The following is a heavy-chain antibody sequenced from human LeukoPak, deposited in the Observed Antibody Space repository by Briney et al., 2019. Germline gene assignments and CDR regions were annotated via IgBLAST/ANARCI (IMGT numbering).Heavy chain of an antibody. J-gene: IGHJ4*02. CDR1: GFTFSSNW. D-gene: IGHD2-2*03. CDR2: INGDGSTI. V-gene: IGHV3-74*01. Sequence: GGSLRLSCAASGFTFSSNWMHWVRQAPGKGLVWVSRINGDGSTINYADSVKGRFTISRDNDKNKLYLQMNSLRAEDTAVYYCARDRGPAVMDYWGQGGLVTVSS. CDR3: ARDRGPAVMDY.